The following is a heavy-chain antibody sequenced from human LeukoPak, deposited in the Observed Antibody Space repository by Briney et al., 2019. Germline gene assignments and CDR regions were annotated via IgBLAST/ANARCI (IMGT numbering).Heavy chain of an antibody. V-gene: IGHV1-18*01. CDR3: AGVRRELLDYSFDY. CDR2: ISAYNGNT. CDR1: GYTFTSYG. J-gene: IGHJ4*02. Sequence: WASVKVSCKASGYTFTSYGISWVRQAPGQGLEWMGWISAYNGNTNYAQKFQGRVTMTTDTSTNTAYMELRSLRSDDTAVYYCAGVRRELLDYSFDYWGQGTLVTVSS. D-gene: IGHD1-7*01.